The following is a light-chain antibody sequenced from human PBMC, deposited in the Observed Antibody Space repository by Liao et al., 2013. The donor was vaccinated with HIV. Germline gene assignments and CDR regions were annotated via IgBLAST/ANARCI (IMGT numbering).Light chain of an antibody. CDR3: LVWDSTGDHPVWV. J-gene: IGLJ3*02. Sequence: SYVLTQPPSVSVAPGKTARITCGGDNIADRYVHWYQQRPGQAPVLVIFYDQERPSGVPERFSGSKSVNTASLIISGLEAGDEADYYCLVWDSTGDHPVWVFGGGTKLTVL. CDR1: NIADRY. V-gene: IGLV3-21*01. CDR2: YDQ.